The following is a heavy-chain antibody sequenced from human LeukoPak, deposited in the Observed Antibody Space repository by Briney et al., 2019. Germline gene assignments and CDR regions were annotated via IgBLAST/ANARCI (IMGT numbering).Heavy chain of an antibody. CDR1: GFTFSSSA. J-gene: IGHJ6*03. CDR2: ISGSGGGT. V-gene: IGHV3-23*01. CDR3: ARLRLAVAGSVRGENFYYMDV. D-gene: IGHD6-19*01. Sequence: PPGGSLRFSCAASGFTFSSSAMSWVRQAPGKVLERVSAISGSGGGTYYADSVKGRFTISRDISKNTLYLQMNSLRAEDTALYYCARLRLAVAGSVRGENFYYMDVWGKGTTVTVSS.